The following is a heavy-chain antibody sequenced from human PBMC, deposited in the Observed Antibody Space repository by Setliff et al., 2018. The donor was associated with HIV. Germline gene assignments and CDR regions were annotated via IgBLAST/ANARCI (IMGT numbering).Heavy chain of an antibody. CDR2: IGGHGSII. V-gene: IGHV3-48*03. Sequence: PGGSLRLSCAASGFTFRSYEMNWVRQAPGKGLEWISFIGGHGSIIHYADSVKGRFTISRDNAKNSVYLQMHSLRVEDTAVYYCAAVPWGHSSLIIDHWGQGTPVTVSS. D-gene: IGHD3-16*01. CDR3: AAVPWGHSSLIIDH. J-gene: IGHJ4*02. CDR1: GFTFRSYE.